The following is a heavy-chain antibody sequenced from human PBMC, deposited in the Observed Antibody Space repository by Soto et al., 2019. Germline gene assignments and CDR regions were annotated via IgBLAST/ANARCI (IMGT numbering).Heavy chain of an antibody. V-gene: IGHV4-31*03. CDR3: AREAGGRYPYEP. J-gene: IGHJ5*02. Sequence: TLSLACTVSGGSISSGGYYWSWIRQHPGKGLEWIGYIYYSGSTYYNPSLKSRVTISVDTSKNQFSLRLSSVSAADTAMYYCAREAGGRYPYEPWGQGTLVTVSS. D-gene: IGHD3-16*01. CDR1: GGSISSGGYY. CDR2: IYYSGST.